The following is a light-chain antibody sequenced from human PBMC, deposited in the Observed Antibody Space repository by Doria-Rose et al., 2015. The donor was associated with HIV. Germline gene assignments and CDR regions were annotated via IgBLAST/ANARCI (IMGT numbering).Light chain of an antibody. CDR2: DGS. V-gene: IGKV3-20*01. J-gene: IGKJ1*01. CDR1: QSFSSTY. Sequence: IVMTQSPGTLSSSPGERATLSCRASQSFSSTYLAWYQQKPGQDPSLLIYDGSTRATGIPDRFSASGSGTDFTLTINRLEPEDFALYYCHQYGTSWTFGQGTKVEI. CDR3: HQYGTSWT.